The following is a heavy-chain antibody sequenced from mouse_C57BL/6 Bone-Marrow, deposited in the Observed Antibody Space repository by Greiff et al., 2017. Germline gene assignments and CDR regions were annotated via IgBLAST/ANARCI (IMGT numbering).Heavy chain of an antibody. CDR2: IYPGNSDT. CDR1: GYTFTSYW. Sequence: VQLKESGTVLARPGASVKMSCKTSGYTFTSYWMHWVKQRPGQGLEWIGAIYPGNSDTSYNQKFKGKATLTAVTSASTAYMELSSLTNEDSAVYYCSPSDYDDGDYWGQGTTLTVSS. CDR3: SPSDYDDGDY. J-gene: IGHJ2*01. D-gene: IGHD2-4*01. V-gene: IGHV1-5*01.